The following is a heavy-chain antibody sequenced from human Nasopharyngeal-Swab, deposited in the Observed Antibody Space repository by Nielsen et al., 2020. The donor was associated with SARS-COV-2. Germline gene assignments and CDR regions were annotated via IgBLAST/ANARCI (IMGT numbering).Heavy chain of an antibody. CDR2: ISSSGSTI. CDR3: ARVGLHYYDSSGPFDY. J-gene: IGHJ4*02. Sequence: GGSLRLSCAASGFTFSRYEMNWVRQAPGKGLEWVSYISSSGSTIYYADSVKGRFTISRDNAKNSLYLQMNSLRAEDTAVYYCARVGLHYYDSSGPFDYWGQGTLVTVSS. CDR1: GFTFSRYE. V-gene: IGHV3-48*03. D-gene: IGHD3-22*01.